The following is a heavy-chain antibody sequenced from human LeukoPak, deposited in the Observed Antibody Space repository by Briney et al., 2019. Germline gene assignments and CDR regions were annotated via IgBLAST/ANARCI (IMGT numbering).Heavy chain of an antibody. CDR3: ARVMTYSSSWYYFDY. D-gene: IGHD6-13*01. CDR2: ISSSCSYT. J-gene: IGHJ4*02. CDR1: GFTFSDYY. V-gene: IGHV3-11*06. Sequence: GGSLRLSCAASGFTFSDYYMSWIRQAPGKGLEWVSYISSSCSYTNYADSVKGRFTISRDNAKNSLYLQMNSLRAEDTAVYYCARVMTYSSSWYYFDYWGQGTLVTVSS.